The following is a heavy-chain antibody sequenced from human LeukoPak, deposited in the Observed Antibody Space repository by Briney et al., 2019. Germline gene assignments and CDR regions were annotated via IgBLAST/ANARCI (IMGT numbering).Heavy chain of an antibody. Sequence: GASVKVSCKASGGTFSSYAISWVRQAPGQGLEWMGGIIPIFGTANYAQKFQGRVTITADKSTSTAYMELSSLRSEDTAVYYCARRYCSGGSCYKAFDIWGQGTMVTVSS. CDR1: GGTFSSYA. V-gene: IGHV1-69*06. D-gene: IGHD2-15*01. CDR3: ARRYCSGGSCYKAFDI. J-gene: IGHJ3*02. CDR2: IIPIFGTA.